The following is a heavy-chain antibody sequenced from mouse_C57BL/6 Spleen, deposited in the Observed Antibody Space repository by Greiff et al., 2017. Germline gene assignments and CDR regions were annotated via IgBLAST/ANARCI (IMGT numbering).Heavy chain of an antibody. CDR1: GYTFTSYW. CDR2: IYPSDSET. CDR3: ARVGSLYYFDY. J-gene: IGHJ2*01. Sequence: QVQLQQPGAELVRPGSSVNLSCKASGYTFTSYWMDWVKQRPGQGLEWIGNIYPSDSETHYNQKFKDKATLPVDKSSSTAYMQLSSLTSEDSAVYYCARVGSLYYFDYWGQGTTLTVSS. D-gene: IGHD1-1*01. V-gene: IGHV1-61*01.